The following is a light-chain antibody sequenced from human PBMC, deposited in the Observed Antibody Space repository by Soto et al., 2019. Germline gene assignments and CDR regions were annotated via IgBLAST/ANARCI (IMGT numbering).Light chain of an antibody. CDR3: QQYGSSGT. CDR1: QSVSNNY. J-gene: IGKJ1*01. Sequence: EIVLAQSPGALTLSLVERATLSCRASQSVSNNYLAWYQQKPGQAPRLLIYGASNRATGIPDRFSGSGSGTDFTLTISRLEPEDFAVYYCQQYGSSGTFGQGTKVDIK. V-gene: IGKV3-20*01. CDR2: GAS.